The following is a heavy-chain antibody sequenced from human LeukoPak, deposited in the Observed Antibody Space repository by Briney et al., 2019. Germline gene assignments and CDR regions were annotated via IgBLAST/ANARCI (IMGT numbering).Heavy chain of an antibody. CDR2: IYYSGST. J-gene: IGHJ6*03. D-gene: IGHD7-27*01. CDR1: GGSISSYY. CDR3: ARGGSLGYYYYMDV. Sequence: SETLSLTCTVSGGSISSYYWSWIRQPPGKGLEWIGYIYYSGSTNYNPSLKSRVTISVDTSKNQFSLKLSSVTAADTAVYYCARGGSLGYYYYMDVWGKGTTVTVSS. V-gene: IGHV4-59*01.